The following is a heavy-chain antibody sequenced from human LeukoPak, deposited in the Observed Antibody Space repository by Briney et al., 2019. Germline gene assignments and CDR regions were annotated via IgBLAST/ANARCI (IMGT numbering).Heavy chain of an antibody. Sequence: SETLSLTCTVSGGSISSYYWSWIRQPPGKGLEWIGYIYYSGSTNYNPSLKSRVTISVDTSKNQFSLKLSSVTAADTAVYYCARATTYKATIDYWGQGTLVTLSS. V-gene: IGHV4-59*01. D-gene: IGHD5-12*01. CDR2: IYYSGST. J-gene: IGHJ4*02. CDR1: GGSISSYY. CDR3: ARATTYKATIDY.